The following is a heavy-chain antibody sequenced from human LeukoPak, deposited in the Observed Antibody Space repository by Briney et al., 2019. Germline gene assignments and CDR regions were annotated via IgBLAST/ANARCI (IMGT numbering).Heavy chain of an antibody. D-gene: IGHD6-13*01. V-gene: IGHV3-43D*03. CDR1: GFTFDDYA. CDR2: ISWDGGST. Sequence: GGSLRLSCAASGFTFDDYAMHWVRHAPGKGLEWVSLISWDGGSTYYADSVKGRFTISRDNSKNSLYLQMNSLRAEDTALYYCAKGIAVASYYMDVWGKGTTVTVSS. CDR3: AKGIAVASYYMDV. J-gene: IGHJ6*03.